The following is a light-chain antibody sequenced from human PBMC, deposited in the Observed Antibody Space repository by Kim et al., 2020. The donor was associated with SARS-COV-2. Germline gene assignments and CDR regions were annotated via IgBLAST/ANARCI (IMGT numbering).Light chain of an antibody. J-gene: IGLJ7*01. CDR2: AND. CDR3: GTWDSSLSGV. V-gene: IGLV1-51*01. CDR1: TSNNGNNY. Sequence: PGPAVTIPDPRTTSNNGNNYVSWYQQLPGTPPKLLIYANDKRSSGIPDRFSGSKSGASATLVITGLQTGDEADYYCGTWDSSLSGVFGGGTQLTVL.